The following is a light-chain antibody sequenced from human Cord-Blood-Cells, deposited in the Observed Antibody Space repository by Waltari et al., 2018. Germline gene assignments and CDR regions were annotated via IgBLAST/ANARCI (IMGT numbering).Light chain of an antibody. Sequence: DIQLTQSPSAMSASLPDRLTSTCRASQGISNYLAWFQQKPGKVPKRLIYAPSSLQSGVPSRFSGRGSGTEFTLTISSLQPEDFATYYCLQHNSYPRTFGLGTKVEIK. CDR3: LQHNSYPRT. CDR2: APS. V-gene: IGKV1-17*03. J-gene: IGKJ1*01. CDR1: QGISNY.